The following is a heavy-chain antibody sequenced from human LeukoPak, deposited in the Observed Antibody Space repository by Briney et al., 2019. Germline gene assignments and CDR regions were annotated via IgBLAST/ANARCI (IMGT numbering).Heavy chain of an antibody. CDR3: ARGLTPGSSWYQGYFDC. V-gene: IGHV3-30-3*01. Sequence: GGSLRLSCAASGFTFSSYAMHWVRQAPGKGLEWVAVISYDGSNKYYADSVKGRFTISRDNSKNTLYLQMNSLRAEDTAVYYCARGLTPGSSWYQGYFDCWGQGTLVTVSS. D-gene: IGHD6-13*01. CDR1: GFTFSSYA. CDR2: ISYDGSNK. J-gene: IGHJ4*02.